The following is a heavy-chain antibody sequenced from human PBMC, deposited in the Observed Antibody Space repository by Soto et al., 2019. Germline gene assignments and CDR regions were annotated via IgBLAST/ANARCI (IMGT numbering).Heavy chain of an antibody. Sequence: KPSETLSLSCTVSGGSLSSGDYYLSWIRQPPGKGLEWIGYIYYSWSTYYNPSLKSRVTISVDTSKTQFSLKLSSVTAADTAVYYCARSVAAATYFDYRRQGTPVTVS. D-gene: IGHD2-15*01. CDR3: ARSVAAATYFDY. CDR1: GGSLSSGDYY. V-gene: IGHV4-30-4*01. J-gene: IGHJ4*02. CDR2: IYYSWST.